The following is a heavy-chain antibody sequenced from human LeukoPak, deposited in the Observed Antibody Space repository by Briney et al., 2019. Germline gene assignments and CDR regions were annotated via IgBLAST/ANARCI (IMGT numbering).Heavy chain of an antibody. CDR3: ANPPARFGELADY. CDR2: ISGSGGST. D-gene: IGHD3-10*01. Sequence: PGGSLRLSCAASGFTFSSYAMSWVRQAPGKGLEWVSAISGSGGSTYYADSVKGRFTISRDNSKNTLYLQMNSLRAEDTAVYYCANPPARFGELADYWGQGTLVTVSS. CDR1: GFTFSSYA. V-gene: IGHV3-23*01. J-gene: IGHJ4*02.